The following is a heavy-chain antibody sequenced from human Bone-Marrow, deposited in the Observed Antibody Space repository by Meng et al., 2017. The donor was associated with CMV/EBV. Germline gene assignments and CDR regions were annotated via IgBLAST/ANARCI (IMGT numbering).Heavy chain of an antibody. J-gene: IGHJ6*02. CDR2: ISSSSSYI. CDR1: GFTFSSYS. V-gene: IGHV3-21*01. D-gene: IGHD5-12*01. CDR3: ARDIASGYDYYYYGMDV. Sequence: GGSLRLSCAASGFTFSSYSMNWVRQAPGKGLEWVSSISSSSSYIYYADSVKGRFTISRDNAKNSLYLQMNSLRAEDTAVYYCARDIASGYDYYYYGMDVWGQATTVTVSS.